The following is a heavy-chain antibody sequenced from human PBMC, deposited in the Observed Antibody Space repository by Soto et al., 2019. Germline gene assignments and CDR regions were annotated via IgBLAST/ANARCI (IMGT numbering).Heavy chain of an antibody. V-gene: IGHV3-23*01. Sequence: EVQLLESGGGLVQPGGSLRLSCAPSGFTFSSHAMSWVRQAPGKGLEWVSGISDSGGDTYYADSVKGRFTISRDSSKNTLYLQMNSLRDEDTAVYYGVRDWTGEKCPCMDVWGQGTTVTVSS. CDR1: GFTFSSHA. D-gene: IGHD2-8*02. CDR3: VRDWTGEKCPCMDV. J-gene: IGHJ6*02. CDR2: ISDSGGDT.